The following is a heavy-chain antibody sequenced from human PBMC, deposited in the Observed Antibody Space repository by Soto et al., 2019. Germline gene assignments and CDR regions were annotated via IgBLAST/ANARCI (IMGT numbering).Heavy chain of an antibody. CDR2: LSVYNDNK. CDR1: GYTFHNYG. V-gene: IGHV1-18*01. J-gene: IGHJ4*02. CDR3: ARSPLAATGTVEY. D-gene: IGHD6-13*01. Sequence: QVQLVQSGAEVKKPGGSVKLSCKASGYTFHNYGITWVRQAPGQGLEWMGWLSVYNDNKRYAQKFQGRVTMTKDISKNTAFMDLLYLNDDGAAVYFCARSPLAATGTVEYWGQGTRVTVSS.